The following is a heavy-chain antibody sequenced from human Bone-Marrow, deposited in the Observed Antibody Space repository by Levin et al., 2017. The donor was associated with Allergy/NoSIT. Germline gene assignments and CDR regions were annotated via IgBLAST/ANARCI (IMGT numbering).Heavy chain of an antibody. D-gene: IGHD3-22*01. J-gene: IGHJ6*02. Sequence: AASVKVSCKASGYTFSDYYMNWVRQAPGQGLEWMGWINPNSGGTTFAQKFQGRVTMTRDTSITTVNMELSRLRSDDTAVYYCARSYYYDTNYYSYGMDVWGQGTTVTVSS. V-gene: IGHV1-2*02. CDR1: GYTFSDYY. CDR2: INPNSGGT. CDR3: ARSYYYDTNYYSYGMDV.